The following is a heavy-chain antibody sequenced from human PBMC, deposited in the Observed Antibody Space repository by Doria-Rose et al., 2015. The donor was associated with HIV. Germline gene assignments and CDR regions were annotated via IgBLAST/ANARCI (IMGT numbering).Heavy chain of an antibody. CDR1: GVSLSSPGMG. CDR2: ICTDDER. CDR3: ARIKSSRWYHKYYFDF. Sequence: QESGPVLVKPTETLTLTCTVSGVSLSSPGMGVSWIRQHPGKALEWLANICTDDERSYNTSLKSILTISRGASKSQVVLTMTDMDPVDTATYYCARIKSSRWYHKYYFDFWGQGTLVIVSA. J-gene: IGHJ4*02. D-gene: IGHD6-13*01. V-gene: IGHV2-26*01.